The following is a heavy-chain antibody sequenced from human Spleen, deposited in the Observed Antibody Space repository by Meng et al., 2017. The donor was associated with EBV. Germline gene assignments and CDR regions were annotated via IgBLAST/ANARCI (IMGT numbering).Heavy chain of an antibody. CDR3: AQRERWGLDP. J-gene: IGHJ5*02. D-gene: IGHD3-16*01. CDR1: CGSISSSNW. CDR2: IYHSGST. Sequence: VHSEAPGPVRRRPSGTLSLTCAVSCGSISSSNWWSWVRQTPGKGLEWIGEIYHSGSTSYNPSLESRVTISVDKSKNQIFLKLRSVTAADTAVYYCAQRERWGLDPWGQGTLVTVSS. V-gene: IGHV4-4*02.